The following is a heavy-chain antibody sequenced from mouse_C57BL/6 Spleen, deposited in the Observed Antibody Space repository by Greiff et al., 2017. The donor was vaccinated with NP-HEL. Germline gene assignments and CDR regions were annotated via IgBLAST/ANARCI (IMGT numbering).Heavy chain of an antibody. D-gene: IGHD3-2*02. J-gene: IGHJ3*01. Sequence: EVKLVESGGGLVQPGGSLKLSCAASGFTFSDYYMYWVRQTPEKRLEWVAYISNGGGSTYYPDTVKGRFTISRDNAKNTLYLQMSRLKSEDTAMYYCARHGSSGYFAYWGQGTLVTVSA. V-gene: IGHV5-12*01. CDR1: GFTFSDYY. CDR2: ISNGGGST. CDR3: ARHGSSGYFAY.